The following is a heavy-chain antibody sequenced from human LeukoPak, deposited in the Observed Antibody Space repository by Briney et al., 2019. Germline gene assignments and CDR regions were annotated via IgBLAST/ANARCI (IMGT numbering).Heavy chain of an antibody. CDR1: GFTFSSYV. D-gene: IGHD6-19*01. J-gene: IGHJ4*02. Sequence: GGSLRFSCAASGFTFSSYVMSWVRQAPGKGLGWVSAISGSGGSTYYADSVKGRFTISRDNSKNTLHLQMNSLRAEDTAVYYCAKDLTAVAGTHHYWGQGTLVTVSS. V-gene: IGHV3-23*01. CDR2: ISGSGGST. CDR3: AKDLTAVAGTHHY.